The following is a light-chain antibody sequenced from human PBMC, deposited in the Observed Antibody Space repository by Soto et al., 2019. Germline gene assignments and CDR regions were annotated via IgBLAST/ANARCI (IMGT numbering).Light chain of an antibody. Sequence: QSVLTQPPSVSGAPGQRITISCTGSSSNIGAGYDVHWYQPLPGTAPKLLIYGNSNRPSGVPDRFSGSKSGTSASLAITGLQAEDDDDYYCQSYDSSQSGEVFVGGTKLTVL. V-gene: IGLV1-40*01. CDR3: QSYDSSQSGEV. CDR1: SSNIGAGYD. CDR2: GNS. J-gene: IGLJ2*01.